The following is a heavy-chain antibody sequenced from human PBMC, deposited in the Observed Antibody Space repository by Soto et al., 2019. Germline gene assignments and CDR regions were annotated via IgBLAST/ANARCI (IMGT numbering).Heavy chain of an antibody. CDR2: IERHGNDK. CDR3: ARIRATDYEIDY. J-gene: IGHJ4*02. Sequence: GGSLRLSCSATGFIFGFYWMTWVRQAPGKGLEWVANIERHGNDKYYVDSVTGRFTISRDNAQNSLFLQMNNLRAEDTAVYFCARIRATDYEIDYSGQGPLVTLSS. CDR1: GFIFGFYW. V-gene: IGHV3-7*03. D-gene: IGHD3-22*01.